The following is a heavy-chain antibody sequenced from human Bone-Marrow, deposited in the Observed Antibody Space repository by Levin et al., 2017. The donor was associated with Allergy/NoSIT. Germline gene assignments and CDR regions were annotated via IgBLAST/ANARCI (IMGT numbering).Heavy chain of an antibody. Sequence: GESLKISCAASGFTFSSSAMDWVRQAPGEGLQWVSAIRPTGDRTYYTDSVKGRFTISRDNSRNTVYLQMHNLRAEDTAKYYCAKETGGSGWYTVDYWGRGTLVTVS. CDR3: AKETGGSGWYTVDY. CDR1: GFTFSSSA. CDR2: IRPTGDRT. V-gene: IGHV3-23*01. D-gene: IGHD6-13*01. J-gene: IGHJ4*02.